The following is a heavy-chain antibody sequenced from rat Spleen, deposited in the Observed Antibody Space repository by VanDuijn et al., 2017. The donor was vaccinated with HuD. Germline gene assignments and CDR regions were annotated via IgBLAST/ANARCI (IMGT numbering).Heavy chain of an antibody. Sequence: EVQLVESGGGLVQPGRSMKLSCSASGFTFSDYGMAWVFQAPTKGLEWVASISYDGGSTYYRDSVKGRFTISRDNAKSTLYLQMESLRSEDTATYSCASLIAAISARVMDAWGQGASVTVSS. CDR2: ISYDGGST. D-gene: IGHD1-2*01. V-gene: IGHV5-20*01. CDR1: GFTFSDYG. CDR3: ASLIAAISARVMDA. J-gene: IGHJ4*01.